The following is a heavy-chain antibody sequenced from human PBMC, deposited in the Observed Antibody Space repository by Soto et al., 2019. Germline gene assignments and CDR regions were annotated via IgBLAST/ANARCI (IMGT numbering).Heavy chain of an antibody. Sequence: PGGSLRLSCAASGFTFSSYAMHWVRQAPGKGLEWVAVISYDGSNKYYADSVKGRFTISRDNSKNTLYLQMNSLRAEDTAVDYGASGPQRLVRPAANGSGPCGQRSLVTVSS. J-gene: IGHJ5*02. CDR2: ISYDGSNK. D-gene: IGHD6-19*01. V-gene: IGHV3-30-3*01. CDR1: GFTFSSYA. CDR3: ASGPQRLVRPAANGSGP.